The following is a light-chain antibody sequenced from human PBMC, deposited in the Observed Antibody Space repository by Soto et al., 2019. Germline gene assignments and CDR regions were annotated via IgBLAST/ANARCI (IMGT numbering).Light chain of an antibody. Sequence: EIVLTQSPGTLSLSPGERATLSRRASQSVSSSYLAWYQQKPGQAPRLLIYGASSRDTGIPIRFSGSGSGTDFCLTMSRLEPEDCAVYYCHQYGSSPPYTFGQRTK. V-gene: IGKV3-20*01. CDR3: HQYGSSPPYT. CDR1: QSVSSSY. CDR2: GAS. J-gene: IGKJ2*01.